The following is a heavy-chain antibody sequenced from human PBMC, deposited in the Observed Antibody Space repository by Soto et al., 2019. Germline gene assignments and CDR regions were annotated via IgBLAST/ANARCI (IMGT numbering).Heavy chain of an antibody. CDR1: GGSVSSGSYY. V-gene: IGHV4-61*01. D-gene: IGHD6-6*01. CDR3: ARDSSQLGPGYDWFDP. CDR2: IYYSGGT. J-gene: IGHJ5*02. Sequence: QVQLQESGPGLVKPSETLSLTCTVSGGSVSSGSYYWSWIRQPPGKGLEWIGYIYYSGGTNYNPSLKSRVTISVDTSTNQFSRELSSVTAADTAVYYCARDSSQLGPGYDWFDPWGQGTLVTVSS.